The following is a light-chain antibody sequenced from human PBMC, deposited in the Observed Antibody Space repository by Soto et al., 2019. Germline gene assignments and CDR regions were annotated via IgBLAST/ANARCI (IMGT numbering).Light chain of an antibody. J-gene: IGKJ1*01. CDR3: QHYNSYSEA. CDR2: KAS. V-gene: IGKV1-5*03. CDR1: QTISSW. Sequence: IQITPSPSTLCGSVGDRVTITCRASQTISSWLAWYQQKPGKAPKLLIYKASTLKSGVPSRFSGSGSGTEITLTISSLQPDDFATYCCQHYNSYSEAFGQGTKVDIK.